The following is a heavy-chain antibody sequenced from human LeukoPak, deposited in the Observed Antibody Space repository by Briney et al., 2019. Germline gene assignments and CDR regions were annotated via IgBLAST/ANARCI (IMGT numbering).Heavy chain of an antibody. CDR1: GFTFSSYW. CDR2: ISSSSSTI. D-gene: IGHD3-22*01. CDR3: ARGGVVEPFDY. J-gene: IGHJ4*02. V-gene: IGHV3-48*04. Sequence: GGSLRLSCAASGFTFSSYWMSWVRQAPGKGLEWVSYISSSSSTIYYADSVKGRFTISRDNAKNSLYLQMNSLRAEDTAVYYCARGGVVEPFDYWGQGTLVTVSS.